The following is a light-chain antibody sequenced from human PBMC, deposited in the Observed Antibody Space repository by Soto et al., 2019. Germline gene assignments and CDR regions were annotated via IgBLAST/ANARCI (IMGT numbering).Light chain of an antibody. CDR2: GAS. Sequence: EIVLTQSPGTLSLSPGERATLSCRASQSVSSSYLAWYQQKPGQAPRLLIYGASSRATGIPERLSGSGSGTDFTLTISRLEPEDFAVYYCQQYGSSSFTFGPGTKVDIK. J-gene: IGKJ3*01. CDR3: QQYGSSSFT. V-gene: IGKV3-20*01. CDR1: QSVSSSY.